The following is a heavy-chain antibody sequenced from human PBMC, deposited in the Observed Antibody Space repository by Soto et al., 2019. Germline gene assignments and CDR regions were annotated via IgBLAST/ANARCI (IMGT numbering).Heavy chain of an antibody. CDR1: GFIFSNYW. J-gene: IGHJ4*02. Sequence: GGSLRLSCAASGFIFSNYWMSWVRQAPGKGLEWVANLRQGGGEEYCGDSVRGQFTISRNNAKKSLFLQMNSLRADDTAVYYCARDRAVTTPYFDYWGQGTLVTVSS. V-gene: IGHV3-7*01. D-gene: IGHD4-17*01. CDR2: LRQGGGEE. CDR3: ARDRAVTTPYFDY.